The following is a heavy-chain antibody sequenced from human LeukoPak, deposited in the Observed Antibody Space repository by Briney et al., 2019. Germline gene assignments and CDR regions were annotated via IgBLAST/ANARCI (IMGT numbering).Heavy chain of an antibody. Sequence: HPGGSLILSCAASGFTFSSYAMSWVRQAPGKGLEWVSTISGSGGNTFYADSVKGRFTNSRDNSKNTLYLQMNSLRAEDTAVYYCVVMFYYETSAYPVWGQGTLVTVSS. CDR3: VVMFYYETSAYPV. D-gene: IGHD3-22*01. CDR2: ISGSGGNT. CDR1: GFTFSSYA. J-gene: IGHJ4*02. V-gene: IGHV3-23*01.